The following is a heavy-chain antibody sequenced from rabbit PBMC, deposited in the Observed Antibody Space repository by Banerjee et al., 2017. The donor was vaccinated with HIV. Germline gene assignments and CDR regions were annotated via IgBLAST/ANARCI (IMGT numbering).Heavy chain of an antibody. CDR2: IYTGSSDNI. V-gene: IGHV1S45*01. Sequence: EESGGDLVKPEGSLTLTCTASGFSFSSSYWICWVRQAPGKGLEWIGCIYTGSSDNIWYATWAKGRFTISKASSTTVTLQMTSLTAADTATYFCARAINSGKLTRLDLWGPGTLVTVS. D-gene: IGHD1-1*01. CDR3: ARAINSGKLTRLDL. J-gene: IGHJ3*01. CDR1: GFSFSSSYW.